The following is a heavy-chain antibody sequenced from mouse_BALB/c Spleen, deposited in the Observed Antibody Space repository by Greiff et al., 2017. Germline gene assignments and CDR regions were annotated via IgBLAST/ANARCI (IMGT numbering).Heavy chain of an antibody. CDR1: GYTFSSYW. V-gene: IGHV1-9*01. CDR2: ILPGSGST. J-gene: IGHJ2*01. D-gene: IGHD2-1*01. Sequence: QVQLQQSGAELMKPGASVKISCKATGYTFSSYWIEWVKQRPGHGLEWIGEILPGSGSTNYNEKFKGKATFTADTSSNTAYMQLSSLTSEDSAVYYCARGGFYGNYPFDYWGQGTTLTVSS. CDR3: ARGGFYGNYPFDY.